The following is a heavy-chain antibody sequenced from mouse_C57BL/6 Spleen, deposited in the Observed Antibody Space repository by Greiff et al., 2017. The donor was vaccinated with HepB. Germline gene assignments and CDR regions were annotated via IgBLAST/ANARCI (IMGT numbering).Heavy chain of an antibody. D-gene: IGHD1-1*02. CDR1: GYAFSSSW. Sequence: VKLVESGPELVKPGASVKISCKASGYAFSSSWMNWVKQRPGKGLEWIGRIYPGDGDTNYNGKFKGKATLTADKSSSTAYMQLSSLTSEDSAVYFCAETGDYYAMDYWGQGTSVTVSS. V-gene: IGHV1-82*01. CDR2: IYPGDGDT. J-gene: IGHJ4*01. CDR3: AETGDYYAMDY.